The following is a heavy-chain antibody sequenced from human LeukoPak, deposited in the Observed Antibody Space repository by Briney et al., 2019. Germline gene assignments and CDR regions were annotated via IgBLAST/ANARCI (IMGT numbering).Heavy chain of an antibody. D-gene: IGHD6-13*01. CDR3: ARGEDWNSSWKFGY. Sequence: PSETLSLTCAVYVGSFSGYYWSWIRQPPGKGLEWIGEINHSGGTNYNPSLKSRVTISVDTSKNQFSLKLSSVTAADTAVYYCARGEDWNSSWKFGYWGQGTLVTVSS. CDR1: VGSFSGYY. CDR2: INHSGGT. V-gene: IGHV4-34*01. J-gene: IGHJ4*02.